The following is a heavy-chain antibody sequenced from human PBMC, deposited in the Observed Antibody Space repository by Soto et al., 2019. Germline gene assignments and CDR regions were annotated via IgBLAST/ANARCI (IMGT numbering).Heavy chain of an antibody. J-gene: IGHJ3*02. CDR2: IYPGDSDT. V-gene: IGHV5-51*01. CDR3: ARQSTTVTGSDAFDI. Sequence: PGESLKISCKGSGYSFTSYWIGWVRQMPGKGLEWMGIIYPGDSDTRYSPSFQDQVTISADKSISTAYLQWSSLKASDTAMYYCARQSTTVTGSDAFDIWGQGTMVTVSS. D-gene: IGHD4-17*01. CDR1: GYSFTSYW.